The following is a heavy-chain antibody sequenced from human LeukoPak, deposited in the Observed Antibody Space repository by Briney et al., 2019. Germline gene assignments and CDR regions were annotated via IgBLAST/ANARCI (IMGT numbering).Heavy chain of an antibody. D-gene: IGHD2-2*01. CDR2: IYYSGSN. Sequence: LETLSLICTVSGGSISSSSYYWVWIPQPPGKGLVWIVSIYYSGSNYYSPSLKCRVTVSVDTSKKQFSLKLSSVTAADTAVYYCARHPSQLLWLSWFDPWGQGTLVTVSS. CDR1: GGSISSSSYY. CDR3: ARHPSQLLWLSWFDP. J-gene: IGHJ5*02. V-gene: IGHV4-39*01.